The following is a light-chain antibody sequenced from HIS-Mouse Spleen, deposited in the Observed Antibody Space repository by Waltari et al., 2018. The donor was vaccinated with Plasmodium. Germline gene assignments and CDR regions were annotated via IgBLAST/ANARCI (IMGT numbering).Light chain of an antibody. J-gene: IGKJ1*01. Sequence: DIQMTQSPSSLSASVGDRVTITCRASQSISSYLNWSQQKPGKAPKVLIYAASSLQSGFPSSFSGSGSGTDFTLTISSLQPEDFATYYCQQSYSTWTFGQGTKVEIK. CDR3: QQSYSTWT. CDR2: AAS. V-gene: IGKV1-39*01. CDR1: QSISSY.